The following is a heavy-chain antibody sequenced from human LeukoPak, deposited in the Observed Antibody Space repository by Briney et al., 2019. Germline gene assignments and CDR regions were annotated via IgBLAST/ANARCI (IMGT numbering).Heavy chain of an antibody. J-gene: IGHJ4*02. CDR2: INHSGST. CDR3: ARASPLYYDFWSGYSFYFDY. D-gene: IGHD3-3*01. Sequence: SETLSLTCAVYGGSFSGYYWNWIRQPPGKGLEWIGEINHSGSTNYNPPLKSRVTISVDTSKNQFSLKLSSVTAADTAVYYCARASPLYYDFWSGYSFYFDYWGQGTLVTVSS. CDR1: GGSFSGYY. V-gene: IGHV4-34*01.